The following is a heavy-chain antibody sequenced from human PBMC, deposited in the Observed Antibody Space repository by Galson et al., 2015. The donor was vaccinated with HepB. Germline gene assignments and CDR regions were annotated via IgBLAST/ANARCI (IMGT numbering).Heavy chain of an antibody. V-gene: IGHV4-59*01. D-gene: IGHD2-2*01. Sequence: LSLTCTVSGGSLSGSYWSWTRQPPGKGLEWIGYIYYSGSTNYNPSLKSRVTMSLDISKNQFSLKLSSVTAADTAVYYCARSGTSTSWLYYYYGMDVWGQGTTITGSS. J-gene: IGHJ6*02. CDR3: ARSGTSTSWLYYYYGMDV. CDR1: GGSLSGSY. CDR2: IYYSGST.